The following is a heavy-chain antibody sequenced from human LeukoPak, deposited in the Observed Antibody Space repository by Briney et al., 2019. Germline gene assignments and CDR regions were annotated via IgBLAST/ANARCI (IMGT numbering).Heavy chain of an antibody. J-gene: IGHJ4*02. D-gene: IGHD1-26*01. V-gene: IGHV3-30*02. CDR2: IRYDGTNE. CDR3: ARDGRGSSNDFDY. CDR1: GFTFSSYG. Sequence: GGSLRLSCAASGFTFSSYGMHWVRQAPGQGLEWVAFIRYDGTNEYYADSVKGRFTISRDNSKNTLHLQMNSLRPEDTAVYYCARDGRGSSNDFDYWGQGTLVTVSS.